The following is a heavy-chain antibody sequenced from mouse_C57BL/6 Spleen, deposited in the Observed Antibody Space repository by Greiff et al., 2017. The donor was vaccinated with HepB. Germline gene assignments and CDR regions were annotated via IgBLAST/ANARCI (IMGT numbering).Heavy chain of an antibody. CDR1: GFNIKNTY. CDR3: ARGTHLSVTPRYYYAMDY. Sequence: EVQLQQSVAELVRPGASVKLSCTASGFNIKNTYMHWVKQRPEQGLEWIGRIDPANGNTKYAPKFQGKATITADTSSNTAYLQLSSLTSEDTAIYYCARGTHLSVTPRYYYAMDYWGQGTSVTVSS. V-gene: IGHV14-3*01. J-gene: IGHJ4*01. D-gene: IGHD2-2*01. CDR2: IDPANGNT.